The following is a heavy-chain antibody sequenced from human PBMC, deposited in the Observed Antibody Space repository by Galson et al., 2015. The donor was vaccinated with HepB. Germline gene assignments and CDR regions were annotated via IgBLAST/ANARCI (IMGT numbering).Heavy chain of an antibody. V-gene: IGHV1-69*13. CDR1: GGTFSSYA. CDR3: NVDTAMADAFDI. D-gene: IGHD5-18*01. Sequence: QSGAEVTKPGASVKVSCKASGGTFSSYAISWVRQAPGQGLEWMGGIIPIFGTANYAQKFHGRVTITADESTSTAYMELSSLRPEDTAVYYCNVDTAMADAFDIWGQGTMVTVSS. CDR2: IIPIFGTA. J-gene: IGHJ3*02.